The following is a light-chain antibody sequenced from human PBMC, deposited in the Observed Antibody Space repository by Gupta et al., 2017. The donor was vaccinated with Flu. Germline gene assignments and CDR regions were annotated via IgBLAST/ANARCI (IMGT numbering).Light chain of an antibody. CDR2: DAS. CDR1: QSVSSY. Sequence: APLSLSPGERATLACRASQSVSSYLAWYQQKPGQAPRLLIYDASNRATGIPARFSGSGSGTDFTLTISSLEPEDFAVYYCQQRSNWPPWTFGQGTKVEIK. J-gene: IGKJ1*01. V-gene: IGKV3-11*01. CDR3: QQRSNWPPWT.